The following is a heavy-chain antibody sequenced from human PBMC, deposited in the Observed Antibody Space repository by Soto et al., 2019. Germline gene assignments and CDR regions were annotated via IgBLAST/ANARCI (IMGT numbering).Heavy chain of an antibody. J-gene: IGHJ6*04. V-gene: IGHV1-18*01. Sequence: ASVKVSCKASGYTFTSYGISWVRQAPGQGLEWMGWISAYNGNTNYAQKLQGRVTMTTDTSTSTAYMELRSLRSDDTAVYYCAREGYCSGGSCPSGYYYYGMDVRGKGTTVTVST. D-gene: IGHD2-15*01. CDR1: GYTFTSYG. CDR2: ISAYNGNT. CDR3: AREGYCSGGSCPSGYYYYGMDV.